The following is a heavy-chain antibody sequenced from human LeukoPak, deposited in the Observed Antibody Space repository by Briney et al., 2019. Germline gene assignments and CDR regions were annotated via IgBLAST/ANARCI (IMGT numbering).Heavy chain of an antibody. Sequence: SGGSLRLSCAASGFTFSSYSMNWVRQAPGKGLEWVSSISSSSSYIYYADSVKGRFTISRDNAKNSLYLQMNSLRAEDTAVYYCARSIAAAVYFNYWGQGTLVTVSS. CDR1: GFTFSSYS. J-gene: IGHJ4*02. CDR2: ISSSSSYI. D-gene: IGHD6-13*01. CDR3: ARSIAAAVYFNY. V-gene: IGHV3-21*01.